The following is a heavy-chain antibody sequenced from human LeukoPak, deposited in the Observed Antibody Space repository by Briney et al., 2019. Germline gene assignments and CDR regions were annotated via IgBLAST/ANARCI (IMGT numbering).Heavy chain of an antibody. D-gene: IGHD3-22*01. Sequence: GASVKVSCKASGGTFSSSAISWVRQAPGQGLEWMGRIIPIVGIGNYAQKFQGRVTISADKSTSTVYMELSSLRSEDTAVYYCARDMRSSDYYLAYHFDYWGQGTLVTVSS. J-gene: IGHJ4*02. CDR3: ARDMRSSDYYLAYHFDY. CDR2: IIPIVGIG. V-gene: IGHV1-69*04. CDR1: GGTFSSSA.